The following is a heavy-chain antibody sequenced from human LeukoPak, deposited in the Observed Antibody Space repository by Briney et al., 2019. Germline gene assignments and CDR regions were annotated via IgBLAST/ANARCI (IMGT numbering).Heavy chain of an antibody. Sequence: SETLSLTCTVSGGSISSHYRSWIRQPPGKGLEWIGYIYYSGSTNYNPSLKSRVIISIDTSKNQFSLNLTSVTAADTAMYYCARGNYLTYDFWGQGTLVSVSS. CDR1: GGSISSHY. V-gene: IGHV4-59*08. D-gene: IGHD1-7*01. CDR2: IYYSGST. CDR3: ARGNYLTYDF. J-gene: IGHJ4*02.